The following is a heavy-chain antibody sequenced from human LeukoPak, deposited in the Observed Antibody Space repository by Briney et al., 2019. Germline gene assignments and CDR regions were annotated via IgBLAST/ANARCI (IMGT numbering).Heavy chain of an antibody. V-gene: IGHV4-39*01. CDR1: GDSISRSSN. J-gene: IGHJ5*02. Sequence: SETLSLTCTVSGDSISRSSNWGWIRQSPGKGLEWIGTIYHSGSTYYNPSLKSRVTMSDDTSTNQLSLRLSAVTAPDTAVYYCAGTLGYCRLTSRHAPFDPCGQGILVTVSS. CDR2: IYHSGST. D-gene: IGHD2-2*03. CDR3: AGTLGYCRLTSRHAPFDP.